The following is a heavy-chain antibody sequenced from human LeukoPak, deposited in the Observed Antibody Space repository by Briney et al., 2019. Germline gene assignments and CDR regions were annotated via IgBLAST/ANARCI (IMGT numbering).Heavy chain of an antibody. CDR3: AKDLYGYATHFDY. Sequence: GGSLRLSCVTSGFTFSSYAMGWVRQGPEKGLEWVSGTTSTGKTYYADSVKGRFTISRDNSKNTLYLQMNSLRAEDTAVYYCAKDLYGYATHFDYWGQGTLVTVSS. D-gene: IGHD5-18*01. V-gene: IGHV3-23*01. CDR2: TTSTGKT. CDR1: GFTFSSYA. J-gene: IGHJ4*02.